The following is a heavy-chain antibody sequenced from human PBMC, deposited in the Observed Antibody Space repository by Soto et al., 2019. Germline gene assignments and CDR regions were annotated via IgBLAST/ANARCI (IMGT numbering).Heavy chain of an antibody. V-gene: IGHV4-59*12. CDR2: VSDSGST. J-gene: IGHJ6*02. CDR1: GGSITNYY. D-gene: IGHD1-26*01. Sequence: QVQLQESGPGLVKPSETLSRMCTVSGGSITNYYWSWIRQSPAKGLEWIGYVSDSGSTKYNPSLKSRVTISVDTSKYQFSLQLTSLTAPDTAVYYCARERVGHSAMDVWGQGTTVTVSS. CDR3: ARERVGHSAMDV.